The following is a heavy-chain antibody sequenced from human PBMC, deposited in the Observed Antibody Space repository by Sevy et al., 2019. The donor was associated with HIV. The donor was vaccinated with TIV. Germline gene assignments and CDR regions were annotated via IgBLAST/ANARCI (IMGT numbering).Heavy chain of an antibody. V-gene: IGHV3-23*01. J-gene: IGHJ3*02. CDR2: IRGSGGST. CDR1: GFSFSSYA. CDR3: AKIGAYSGYASFDAFDM. Sequence: GGSLRLSCAASGFSFSSYAMNWVRQAPGKGLEWISGIRGSGGSTYYADSVKGRFTISRDNSKNTLYLQMNSLRAEDTAIYYCAKIGAYSGYASFDAFDMWGQGTMVTVSS. D-gene: IGHD5-12*01.